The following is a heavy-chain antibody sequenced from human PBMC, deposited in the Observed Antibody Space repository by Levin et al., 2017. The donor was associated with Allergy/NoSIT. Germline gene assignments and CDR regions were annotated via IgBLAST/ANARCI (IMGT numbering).Heavy chain of an antibody. CDR2: ISGTSSAI. J-gene: IGHJ4*02. CDR3: ARVPLAAAAHY. CDR1: GFTFRDYY. Sequence: GGSLRLSCAASGFTFRDYYMSWIRQAPGKGLELVSYISGTSSAIIYADSVKGRFTISRDNAQNSLYLQMNSLIAEDTAVYFCARVPLAAAAHYWGQGTLVTVSS. D-gene: IGHD6-13*01. V-gene: IGHV3-11*05.